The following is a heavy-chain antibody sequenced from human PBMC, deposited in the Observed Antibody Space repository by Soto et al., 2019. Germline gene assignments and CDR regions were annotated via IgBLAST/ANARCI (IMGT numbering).Heavy chain of an antibody. CDR2: IIPILGIA. V-gene: IGHV1-69*02. J-gene: IGHJ1*01. CDR1: GGTFSSYT. D-gene: IGHD5-12*01. CDR3: ASDRRDGYRIQH. Sequence: QVQLVQSGAEVKKPGSSVKVSCKASGGTFSSYTISWVRQAPGQGLEWMGRIIPILGIANYAQKFQGRVTITADKATSTAYMELSSLRSEDTAVYYCASDRRDGYRIQHWGQGTLVTVSS.